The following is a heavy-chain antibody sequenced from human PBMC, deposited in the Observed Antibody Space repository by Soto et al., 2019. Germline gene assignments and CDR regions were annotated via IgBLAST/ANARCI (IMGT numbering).Heavy chain of an antibody. CDR2: IYYSESSGST. V-gene: IGHV4-59*12. CDR3: ARDKITGLFDY. CDR1: GGSISGYS. D-gene: IGHD2-8*02. J-gene: IGHJ4*02. Sequence: SETLSLTCTVSGGSISGYSWNWIRQTPGKGLEWIGYIYYSESSGSTNYNPSLKSRVTISGDTSKNQFSLKLTSVTAADTAVYYCARDKITGLFDYWGQGTLVTVSS.